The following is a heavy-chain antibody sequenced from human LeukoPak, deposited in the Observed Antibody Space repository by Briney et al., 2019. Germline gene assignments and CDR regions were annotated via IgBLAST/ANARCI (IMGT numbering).Heavy chain of an antibody. CDR3: AKPSTMVRGVVGYYFDS. D-gene: IGHD3-10*01. CDR1: GFTFSSYG. V-gene: IGHV3-30*18. Sequence: GGSLRLSCAASGFTFSSYGMHWVRQAPGKGLEWVAVISYDGSNENYADSVTGRFTISRDNSKNTLYLQMNSLRAEDTAVYYCAKPSTMVRGVVGYYFDSWGQGTLVTVSS. J-gene: IGHJ4*02. CDR2: ISYDGSNE.